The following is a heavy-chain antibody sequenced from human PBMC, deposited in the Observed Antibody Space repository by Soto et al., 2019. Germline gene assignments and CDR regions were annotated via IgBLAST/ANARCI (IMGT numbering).Heavy chain of an antibody. Sequence: SETLSLTCTVSGASIRSTDYYWSWIRQAPGKGLEWIGYVYYTGCTYYNPSLMSRLTISVDTSKNQFSMKLTSVTAEETAVYYCVRTAREGAVAPHWFDRWGQGTQVTVSS. CDR1: GASIRSTDYY. CDR2: VYYTGCT. V-gene: IGHV4-30-4*01. J-gene: IGHJ5*02. CDR3: VRTAREGAVAPHWFDR. D-gene: IGHD2-21*02.